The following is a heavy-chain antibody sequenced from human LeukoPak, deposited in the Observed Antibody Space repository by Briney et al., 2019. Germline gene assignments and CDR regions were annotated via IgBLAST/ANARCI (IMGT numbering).Heavy chain of an antibody. V-gene: IGHV4-4*07. J-gene: IGHJ6*03. CDR3: AREGSGSYLGYYYYMDV. Sequence: PSETLSLTCTVSGGSISSYYWSWIRQPAGKGLEWIGRICTSGSTNYNPSLKSRVTISADKSKKQFSLKLSSVTAADTAVYYCAREGSGSYLGYYYYMDVWGKGTTVTVSS. D-gene: IGHD3-10*01. CDR1: GGSISSYY. CDR2: ICTSGST.